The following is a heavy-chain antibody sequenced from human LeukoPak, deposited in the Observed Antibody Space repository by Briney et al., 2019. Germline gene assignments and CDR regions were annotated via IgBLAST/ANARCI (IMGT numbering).Heavy chain of an antibody. D-gene: IGHD3-22*01. CDR3: ARAPSEIGGYYPEYFRH. V-gene: IGHV3-74*01. Sequence: GGSLRLSFAAAGFTFSNYWMHWVRHAPGKGLVWVSRIKSDGRTNYADSVKGRFTISRDNAKNTVSLQMNSLRAEDTGVYYCARAPSEIGGYYPEYFRHWGQGTLVTVSS. CDR1: GFTFSNYW. CDR2: IKSDGRT. J-gene: IGHJ1*01.